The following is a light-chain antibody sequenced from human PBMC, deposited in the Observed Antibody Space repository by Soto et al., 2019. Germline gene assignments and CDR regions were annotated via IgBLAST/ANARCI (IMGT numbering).Light chain of an antibody. CDR1: SSNIGAGYN. V-gene: IGLV1-40*01. CDR3: QSYDSSLSGVV. CDR2: ANY. J-gene: IGLJ2*01. Sequence: QLVLTQPPSVSGAPGQRVTISCTGTSSNIGAGYNVHWYQHLPGTAPKLLIYANYNRPSGVPDRFSGSKSGTSASLAITGLQAEDEADYYCQSYDSSLSGVVFGGGAKLTVL.